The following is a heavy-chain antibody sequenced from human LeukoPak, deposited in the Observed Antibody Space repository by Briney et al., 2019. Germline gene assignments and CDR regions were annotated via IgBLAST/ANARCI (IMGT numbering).Heavy chain of an antibody. Sequence: ASVKVSCTASGYTFTVYYLHWVRQAPGQGLEWMGRINPNSGGTNYAQKFQGRVTMTRDTSISTAYMELSRLRSDDTAVYYCARGMPGDSSGYRLFDYWGQGTLVTVSS. J-gene: IGHJ4*02. CDR2: INPNSGGT. CDR3: ARGMPGDSSGYRLFDY. D-gene: IGHD3-22*01. V-gene: IGHV1-2*06. CDR1: GYTFTVYY.